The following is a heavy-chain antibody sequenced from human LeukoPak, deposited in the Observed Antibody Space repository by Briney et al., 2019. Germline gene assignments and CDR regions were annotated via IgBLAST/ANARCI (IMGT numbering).Heavy chain of an antibody. J-gene: IGHJ4*02. CDR2: IHYSGNT. V-gene: IGHV4-39*07. CDR3: ARRHPGKGSIDY. D-gene: IGHD3-10*01. Sequence: SETLSLTCTVSGGSISNSSYYWGSISSSSYYWGWIRQPPGKGLEWIGTIHYSGNTFYNPSLKSRVTISVDTSKNQFSLKLNSVTAADTAVYYCARRHPGKGSIDYWGQGTLVTVSS. CDR1: GGSISNSSYYWGSISSSSYY.